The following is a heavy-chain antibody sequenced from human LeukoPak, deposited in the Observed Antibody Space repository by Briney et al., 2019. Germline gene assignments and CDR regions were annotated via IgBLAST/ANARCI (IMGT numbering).Heavy chain of an antibody. CDR1: GFIFNNYA. CDR3: AKGIDSTGYYPFDY. J-gene: IGHJ4*02. Sequence: GGSLRLSCAASGFIFNNYAMSWVRQAPGKGLEWVSAISESGGETYHADSVKGRFAISRDTSKSTLYLQLNSLRAEDTAIYYCAKGIDSTGYYPFDYWGQGTLVTVSS. D-gene: IGHD3-22*01. V-gene: IGHV3-23*01. CDR2: ISESGGET.